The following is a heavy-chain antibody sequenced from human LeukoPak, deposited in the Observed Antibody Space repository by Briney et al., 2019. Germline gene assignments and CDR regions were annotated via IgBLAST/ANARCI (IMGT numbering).Heavy chain of an antibody. Sequence: SVKVSCKASGGTFSSYAISWVRQAPGQGLEWMGGIIPIFGTANCAQKFQGRVTITTDESTSTAYMELSSLRSEDTAVYYCARAADYYDSSGYPEYFQHWGQGTLVTVSS. D-gene: IGHD3-22*01. J-gene: IGHJ1*01. V-gene: IGHV1-69*05. CDR2: IIPIFGTA. CDR1: GGTFSSYA. CDR3: ARAADYYDSSGYPEYFQH.